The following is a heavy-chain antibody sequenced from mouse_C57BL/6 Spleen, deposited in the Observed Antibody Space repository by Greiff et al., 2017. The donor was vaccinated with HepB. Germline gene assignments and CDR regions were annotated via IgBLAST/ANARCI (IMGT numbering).Heavy chain of an antibody. Sequence: EVKLMESGGGLVKPGGSLKLSCAASGFTFSSYAMSWVRQTPEKRLEWVATISDGGSYTYYPDNVKGRFTISRDNAKNNLYLQMSHLKSEDTAMYYCAREGDYDTPWFAYWGQGTLVTVSA. D-gene: IGHD2-4*01. V-gene: IGHV5-4*01. CDR2: ISDGGSYT. J-gene: IGHJ3*01. CDR1: GFTFSSYA. CDR3: AREGDYDTPWFAY.